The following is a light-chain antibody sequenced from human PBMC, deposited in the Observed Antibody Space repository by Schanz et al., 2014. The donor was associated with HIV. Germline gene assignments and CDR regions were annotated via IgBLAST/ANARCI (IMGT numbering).Light chain of an antibody. CDR3: QQRYSGWT. J-gene: IGKJ1*01. Sequence: EIVLTQSPGTLSLSPGERATLSCRASQSVSSSYLAWYQQKPGQAPRLLIYDASYRATGIPARFSGSGSGTDFTLTISSLEPEDFAVYYCQQRYSGWTFGQGTKVEIK. V-gene: IGKV3D-20*02. CDR2: DAS. CDR1: QSVSSSY.